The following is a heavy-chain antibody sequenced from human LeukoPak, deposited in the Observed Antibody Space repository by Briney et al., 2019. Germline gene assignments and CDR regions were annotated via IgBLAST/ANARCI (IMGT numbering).Heavy chain of an antibody. CDR1: GASISSGGYY. CDR3: ARDGYNSGYFDY. CDR2: IYYSRST. J-gene: IGHJ4*02. V-gene: IGHV4-30-4*01. D-gene: IGHD5-24*01. Sequence: SQTLSLTCTVSGASISSGGYYWNWIRQPPGKGLEWIGYIYYSRSTSFSPSLKSRLTISVDTSKNQFSLKLSSVTAADTAVYYCARDGYNSGYFDYWGQGTLVTVSS.